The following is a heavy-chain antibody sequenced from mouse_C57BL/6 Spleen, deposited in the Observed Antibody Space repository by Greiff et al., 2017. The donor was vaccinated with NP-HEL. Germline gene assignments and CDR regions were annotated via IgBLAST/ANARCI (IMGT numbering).Heavy chain of an antibody. CDR3: ACCCSGSIYGFAY. CDR2: IYPDDGDP. Sequence: VQLQQSGPELVRPGASVKLSCTASGFTIKGSYMHWVKQRPEQGLEWIGRIYPDDGDPDYTPTFQGKATLTADTSSSTAYMQLSSLTSEDTAVYCCACCCSGSIYGFAYWGQGTLVTVSA. CDR1: GFTIKGSY. J-gene: IGHJ3*01. D-gene: IGHD3-2*02. V-gene: IGHV14-1*01.